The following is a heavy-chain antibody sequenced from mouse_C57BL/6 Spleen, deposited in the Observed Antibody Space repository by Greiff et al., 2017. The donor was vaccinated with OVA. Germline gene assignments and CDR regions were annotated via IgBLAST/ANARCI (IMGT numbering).Heavy chain of an antibody. CDR1: GYTFTDYY. CDR2: INPNNGGT. CDR3: ARDGKVDY. Sequence: EVQLQQSGPELVKPGASVKISCKASGYTFTDYYMNWVKQSHGKSLEWIGDINPNNGGTSYNQKFKGKATLTVDKSSSTAYMERRRLTSEDSAVYYCARDGKVDYWGQGTTLTVSS. J-gene: IGHJ2*01. V-gene: IGHV1-26*01. D-gene: IGHD1-1*01.